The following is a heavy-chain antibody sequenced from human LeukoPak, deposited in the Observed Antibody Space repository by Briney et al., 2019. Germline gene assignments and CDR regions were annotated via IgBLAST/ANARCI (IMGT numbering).Heavy chain of an antibody. V-gene: IGHV1-46*01. CDR1: GYTFTSYY. D-gene: IGHD3-10*01. CDR3: ARVFSRYYGSGPYKPFAY. Sequence: ASVKVSCKASGYTFTSYYIHWVRQAPGQGLEWMGIINPSGGSTSYAQKFQGRVTMTRDTTTSTLYMELSSLRSDDTAVYYCARVFSRYYGSGPYKPFAYGAREPLVTVPS. CDR2: INPSGGST. J-gene: IGHJ4*02.